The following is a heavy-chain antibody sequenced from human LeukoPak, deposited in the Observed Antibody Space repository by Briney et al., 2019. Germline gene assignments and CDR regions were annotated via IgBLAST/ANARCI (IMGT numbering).Heavy chain of an antibody. CDR3: ATLVSTRYYFDY. V-gene: IGHV4-38-2*02. CDR1: GYSISSGYN. CDR2: IYHSGIT. Sequence: SETLSLTCTVSGYSISSGYNWGWIRRPPGKGLEWIGNIYHSGITYYNHFNSSLKSRVTISIDTSKNQFSLRLTSVTAADTAVYFCATLVSTRYYFDYWGQGTLVTVSS. D-gene: IGHD5/OR15-5a*01. J-gene: IGHJ4*02.